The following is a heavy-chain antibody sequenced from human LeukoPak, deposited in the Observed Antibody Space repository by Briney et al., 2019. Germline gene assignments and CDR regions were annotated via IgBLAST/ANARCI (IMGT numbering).Heavy chain of an antibody. V-gene: IGHV3-48*03. J-gene: IGHJ4*02. Sequence: GGSLRLSCAASGFTFSSYEMNWVRQAPGKGLEWISYISNSGSTKYYADSVKGRFTISRDNAKNSVFLQMNSLRAEDTAVYYCAAVIDYWGQGTLVTVSS. CDR3: AAVIDY. CDR2: ISNSGSTK. CDR1: GFTFSSYE.